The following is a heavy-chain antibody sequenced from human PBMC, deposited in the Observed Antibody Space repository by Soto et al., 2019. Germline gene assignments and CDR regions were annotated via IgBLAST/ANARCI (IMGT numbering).Heavy chain of an antibody. J-gene: IGHJ6*02. CDR3: ARSTNYYDSSGYYDPGGMDV. Sequence: PSETLSLTCTVSGGSISSSSYYWGWIRQPPGKGLEWIGSIYYSGSTYYNPSLKSRVTISVDTSKNQFSLKLSSVTAADTAVYYCARSTNYYDSSGYYDPGGMDVWGQGTTVTVPS. D-gene: IGHD3-22*01. CDR2: IYYSGST. V-gene: IGHV4-39*01. CDR1: GGSISSSSYY.